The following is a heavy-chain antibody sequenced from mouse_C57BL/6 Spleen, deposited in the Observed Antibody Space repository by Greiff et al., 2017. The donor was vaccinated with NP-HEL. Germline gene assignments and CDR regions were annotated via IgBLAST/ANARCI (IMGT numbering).Heavy chain of an antibody. V-gene: IGHV5-6*01. J-gene: IGHJ1*03. Sequence: EVQGVASGGDLVKPGGSLTLSCAASGFTFSSYGMSWVRQTPDKRLEWVATITSGGSYTYYPDSVKGRFTISRDNAKNTLYLQMNSLKSEDTAMYYCARGGGPDWYFDVWGTGTTVTVSS. CDR1: GFTFSSYG. CDR2: ITSGGSYT. CDR3: ARGGGPDWYFDV.